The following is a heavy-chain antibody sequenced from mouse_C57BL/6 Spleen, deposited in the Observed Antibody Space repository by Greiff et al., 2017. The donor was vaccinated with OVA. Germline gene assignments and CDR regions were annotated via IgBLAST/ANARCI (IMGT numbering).Heavy chain of an antibody. D-gene: IGHD2-4*01. J-gene: IGHJ3*01. CDR1: GYTFTTYP. V-gene: IGHV1-47*01. CDR3: ARGGYDYDGFAY. Sequence: VQLVESGAELVKPGASVKMSCKASGYTFTTYPIEWMKQNHGKSLEWIGNFHPYNDDTKYNEKFKGKATLTVEKSSSTVYLELSRLTSDDSAVYYCARGGYDYDGFAYWGQGTLVTVSA. CDR2: FHPYNDDT.